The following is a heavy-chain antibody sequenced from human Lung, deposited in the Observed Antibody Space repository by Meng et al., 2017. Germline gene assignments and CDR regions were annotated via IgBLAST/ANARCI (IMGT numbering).Heavy chain of an antibody. CDR3: ARFDISSSGRGDY. Sequence: QVQPQESGPGRVKPSGTLSLTCSVSGGSITSSTWWSWVRQTPGKGLEWFGEIFHSGSTNYNPPLESRVTISVDKSKNQFSLKVYSVTAADTATYYCARFDISSSGRGDYWGQGILVTVSS. J-gene: IGHJ4*02. D-gene: IGHD1-26*01. CDR2: IFHSGST. V-gene: IGHV4-4*02. CDR1: GGSITSSTW.